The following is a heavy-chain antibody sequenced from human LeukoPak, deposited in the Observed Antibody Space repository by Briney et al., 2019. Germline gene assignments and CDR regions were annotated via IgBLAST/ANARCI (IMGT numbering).Heavy chain of an antibody. J-gene: IGHJ6*03. CDR3: ARGLYGYSYEGATGIRGVYYYYMDV. Sequence: GASVKVSCKASGYTFTGYYMHWVRQAPGQGLEWMGWINPNSGGTNYAQKFQGRVTMTRDTSISTAYMELSSLRSEDTAVYYCARGLYGYSYEGATGIRGVYYYYMDVWGKGTTVTISS. CDR2: INPNSGGT. CDR1: GYTFTGYY. D-gene: IGHD5-18*01. V-gene: IGHV1-2*02.